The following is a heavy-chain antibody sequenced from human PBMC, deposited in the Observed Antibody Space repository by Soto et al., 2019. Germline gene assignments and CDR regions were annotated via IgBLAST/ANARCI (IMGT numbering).Heavy chain of an antibody. J-gene: IGHJ6*02. CDR1: GFTFSDYY. Sequence: QVQLVESGGGLVKPGGSLRLSCAASGFTFSDYYMSWIRQAPGKGLEWVSYISSSGSTIYYADSVKGRFTISRDNAKNSLYLQMNSLRAEDTAVYYCARWAGFWSGSRYYYYYGMDVWGQGTTVTVSS. CDR3: ARWAGFWSGSRYYYYYGMDV. V-gene: IGHV3-11*01. CDR2: ISSSGSTI. D-gene: IGHD3-3*01.